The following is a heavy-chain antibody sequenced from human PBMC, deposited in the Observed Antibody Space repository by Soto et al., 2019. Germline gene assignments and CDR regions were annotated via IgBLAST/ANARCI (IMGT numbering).Heavy chain of an antibody. Sequence: PSETLSLTCGVYGESFGGFYWSWVRQSPGKGLEWIGEISQTETTAYSPSLKSRVSISADTSKKQFSLTLTSVTAADTAVYYCVHSPNVAVDHWGHGTLVPVYS. CDR3: VHSPNVAVDH. CDR2: ISQTETT. V-gene: IGHV4-34*01. J-gene: IGHJ4*01. CDR1: GESFGGFY. D-gene: IGHD2-15*01.